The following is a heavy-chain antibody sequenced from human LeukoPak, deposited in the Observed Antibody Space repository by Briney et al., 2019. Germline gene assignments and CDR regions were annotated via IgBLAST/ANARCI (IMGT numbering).Heavy chain of an antibody. J-gene: IGHJ6*03. CDR1: GFTFSNSA. CDR3: AKSSGGYYYYYYMDV. V-gene: IGHV3-23*01. Sequence: GGSLRLSCAASGFTFSNSAMNWVRQAPGKGLEWVSAISGSGGSTYYADSVKGRFTISRDNSKNTLYLQMNSLRAEDTAIYYCAKSSGGYYYYYYMDVWGIGTTVTVSS. D-gene: IGHD3-16*01. CDR2: ISGSGGST.